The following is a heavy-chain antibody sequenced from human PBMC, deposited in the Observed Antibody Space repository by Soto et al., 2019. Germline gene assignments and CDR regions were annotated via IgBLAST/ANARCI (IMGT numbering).Heavy chain of an antibody. CDR2: TYYRSKWYN. CDR3: ATNKQLGTSYYYYGMDV. CDR1: GDSVCSNSAA. Sequence: SQTLSLTGDICGDSVCSNSAAWNWIRQSPSRGLEWLGRTYYRSKWYNDYAVSVKSRIIINPDTSKNQFSLQLNSVTPEDTAVYYCATNKQLGTSYYYYGMDVWGQGTTVTV. D-gene: IGHD6-13*01. J-gene: IGHJ6*02. V-gene: IGHV6-1*01.